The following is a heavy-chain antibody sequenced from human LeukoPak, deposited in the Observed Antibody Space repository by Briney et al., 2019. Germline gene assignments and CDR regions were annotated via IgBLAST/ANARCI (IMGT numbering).Heavy chain of an antibody. CDR3: AREAPKEYYGMDV. J-gene: IGHJ6*02. CDR2: IWYDGSNK. CDR1: GSTFSSYG. V-gene: IGHV3-33*01. Sequence: GGSLRLSCAASGSTFSSYGMHWVRQAPGKGLEWVAVIWYDGSNKYYADSVKGRFTISRDNSKNTLYLQMNSLRAEDTAVYYCAREAPKEYYGMDVWGQGTTVTDSS.